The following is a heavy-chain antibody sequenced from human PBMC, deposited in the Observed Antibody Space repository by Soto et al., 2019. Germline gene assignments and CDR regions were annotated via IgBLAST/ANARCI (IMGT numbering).Heavy chain of an antibody. CDR2: ISHDGRNE. J-gene: IGHJ5*02. V-gene: IGHV3-30-3*01. Sequence: HPGGSLRLSCAASGFTFSTFAFHWVRQAPGEGLEWVALISHDGRNENYADSVKGRFTISRDNSNNTLYMQMDSLRLEDTGVYYCARDGLPDDFRSGGYSFDPWGQGTEATV. D-gene: IGHD3-3*01. CDR3: ARDGLPDDFRSGGYSFDP. CDR1: GFTFSTFA.